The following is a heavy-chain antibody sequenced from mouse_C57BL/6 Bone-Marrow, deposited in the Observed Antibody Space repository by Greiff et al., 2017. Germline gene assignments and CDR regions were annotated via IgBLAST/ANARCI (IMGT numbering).Heavy chain of an antibody. CDR3: ATYYYAMDY. V-gene: IGHV1-52*01. Sequence: QVQLKQPGAELVRPGSSVKLSCKASGYTFTSYWMHWVKQRPIQGLEWIGNIDPSDSETHYNQKFKDKATLTVDKSSSTAYMQLSSLTSEDSAVYYCATYYYAMDYWGQGTSVTVSS. CDR2: IDPSDSET. J-gene: IGHJ4*01. CDR1: GYTFTSYW.